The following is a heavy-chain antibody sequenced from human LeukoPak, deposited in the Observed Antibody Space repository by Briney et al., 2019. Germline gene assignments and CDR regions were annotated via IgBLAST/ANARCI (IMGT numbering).Heavy chain of an antibody. CDR3: ARGFGRLRLGELSNP. J-gene: IGHJ5*02. CDR2: INHSGST. D-gene: IGHD3-16*02. V-gene: IGHV4-34*01. CDR1: GGSFSGYY. Sequence: SETLSLTCAVYGGSFSGYYWSWIRQPPGKGLEWIGEINHSGSTNYNPSLKSRVTILVDTSKNQFSLKLSSVTAADTAVYYCARGFGRLRLGELSNPWGQGTLVTVSS.